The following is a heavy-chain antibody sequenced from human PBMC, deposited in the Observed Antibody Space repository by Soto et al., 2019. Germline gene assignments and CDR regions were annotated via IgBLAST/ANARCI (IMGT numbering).Heavy chain of an antibody. D-gene: IGHD3-10*01. V-gene: IGHV1-2*02. CDR2: INPNSGGT. J-gene: IGHJ5*02. Sequence: ASVKVSCKASGYTFTGYYMHWVRQAPGQGLEWMGWINPNSGGTNYAQKFQGRVTMTRDTSISTAYMELSRLRSDDTAVYYCARVPRRITMVRGLGWFDPWGQGTLVTSPQ. CDR3: ARVPRRITMVRGLGWFDP. CDR1: GYTFTGYY.